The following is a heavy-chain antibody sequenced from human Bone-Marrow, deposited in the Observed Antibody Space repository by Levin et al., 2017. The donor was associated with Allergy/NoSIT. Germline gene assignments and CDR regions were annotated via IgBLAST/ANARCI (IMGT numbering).Heavy chain of an antibody. J-gene: IGHJ6*02. V-gene: IGHV3-30*18. Sequence: GESLKISCAAPGFTLSYYAMHWVRQAPGKGLEWVAVVSYDGTNKYYADSLEGRFTISRDNSKNILYLQMSSLRAEDTAVYYCAKGSGSDSDDGMDVWCQGSTVTVS. CDR1: GFTLSYYA. CDR2: VSYDGTNK. CDR3: AKGSGSDSDDGMDV. D-gene: IGHD1-26*01.